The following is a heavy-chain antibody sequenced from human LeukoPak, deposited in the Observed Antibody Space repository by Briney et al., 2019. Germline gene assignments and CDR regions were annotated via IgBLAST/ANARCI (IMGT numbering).Heavy chain of an antibody. D-gene: IGHD6-13*01. CDR1: GFTFDDYA. V-gene: IGHV3-9*01. J-gene: IGHJ5*02. CDR3: ANDRGIATSGRYNWFDP. CDR2: ICWNSGSL. Sequence: GGSLRLSCAASGFTFDDYAMHWVRQAPGKGLEWVSGICWNSGSLDYADSVKGRFTISRDNAKHSLFLQKNSLRTEDTVFYYCANDRGIATSGRYNWFDPWGQGTLVTVSS.